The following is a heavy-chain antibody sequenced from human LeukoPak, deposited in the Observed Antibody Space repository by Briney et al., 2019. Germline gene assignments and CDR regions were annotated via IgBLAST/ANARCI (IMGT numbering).Heavy chain of an antibody. J-gene: IGHJ4*02. CDR1: GFSFRSHG. D-gene: IGHD5-12*01. CDR3: AKHIVATSADY. CDR2: IWYDGSEK. V-gene: IGHV3-33*06. Sequence: GGSLRLSCTASGFSFRSHGMYWVRQAPGKGLEWLAVIWYDGSEKYYADSVRGRFAISRDNSKNTLYLQMNSLRAEDTAVYYCAKHIVATSADYWGQGTLVTVSS.